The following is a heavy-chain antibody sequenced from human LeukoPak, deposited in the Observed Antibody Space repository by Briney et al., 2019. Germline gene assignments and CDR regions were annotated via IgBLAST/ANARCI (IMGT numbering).Heavy chain of an antibody. CDR2: IYYSGST. Sequence: PSETLSLTCTVSGGSISSSSDYWGWIRQAPGKGLEWIGSIYYSGSTYYNPSLKSRVTISVDTSKNQFSLKLSSVTAADTAVYYCARVGYQAFAVDYWGQGTLVTVSS. J-gene: IGHJ4*02. CDR1: GGSISSSSDY. CDR3: ARVGYQAFAVDY. D-gene: IGHD2-2*01. V-gene: IGHV4-39*07.